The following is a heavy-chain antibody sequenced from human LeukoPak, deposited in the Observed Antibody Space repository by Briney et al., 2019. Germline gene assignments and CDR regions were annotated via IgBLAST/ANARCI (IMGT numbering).Heavy chain of an antibody. CDR1: GFTFSSYW. CDR2: MNSDVSSR. V-gene: IGHV3-74*01. D-gene: IGHD3-10*01. CDR3: AREYRSGDFDY. J-gene: IGHJ4*02. Sequence: GGSLRLSCAAPGFTFSSYWMHWVRQAPGKGLVWVSVSRMNSDVSSRSYADSVKGLFTISRDNAKNTLYLQMNSLRAEDTAVYYCAREYRSGDFDYWGQGTLVTVSS.